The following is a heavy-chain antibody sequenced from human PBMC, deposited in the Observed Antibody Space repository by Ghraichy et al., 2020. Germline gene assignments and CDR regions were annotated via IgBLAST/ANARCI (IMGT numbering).Heavy chain of an antibody. V-gene: IGHV4-34*01. CDR3: ARVLRITMVRGVDPYYYYGMDV. J-gene: IGHJ6*02. CDR2: INHSGST. Sequence: SETLSLTCAVYGGSFSGYYWSWIRQPPGKGLEWIGEINHSGSTNYNPSLKSRVTISVDTSKNQFSLKLSSVTAADTAVYYCARVLRITMVRGVDPYYYYGMDVWGQGTTVTVSS. D-gene: IGHD3-10*01. CDR1: GGSFSGYY.